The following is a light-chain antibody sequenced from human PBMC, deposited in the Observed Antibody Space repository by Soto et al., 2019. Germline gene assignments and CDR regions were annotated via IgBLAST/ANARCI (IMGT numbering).Light chain of an antibody. CDR1: QSVSSN. V-gene: IGKV3-15*01. CDR3: QQYNNWVWT. J-gene: IGKJ1*01. CDR2: GAS. Sequence: EIVMTQSPATLSVSPGERATLSCRASQSVSSNLAWYQQKPGQAPRLLIYGASTRATCIPARFSGSGSGTEFTLTISSLQSEDFAVYYCQQYNNWVWTFGQGTKVEIK.